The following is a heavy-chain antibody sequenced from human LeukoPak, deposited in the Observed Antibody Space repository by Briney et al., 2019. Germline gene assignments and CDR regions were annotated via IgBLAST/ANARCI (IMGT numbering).Heavy chain of an antibody. V-gene: IGHV3-21*01. CDR3: ARDGNGDSSGYFDAFDI. CDR1: GFTFSTYN. Sequence: PGGSLRLSCAASGFTFSTYNMNWLRQAPGKGLEWVSSISSSSSYIYYADSVKGRFTISRDNAKNSLYLQMNSLRAEDTAVYYCARDGNGDSSGYFDAFDIWGQGTMVTVSS. D-gene: IGHD3-22*01. CDR2: ISSSSSYI. J-gene: IGHJ3*02.